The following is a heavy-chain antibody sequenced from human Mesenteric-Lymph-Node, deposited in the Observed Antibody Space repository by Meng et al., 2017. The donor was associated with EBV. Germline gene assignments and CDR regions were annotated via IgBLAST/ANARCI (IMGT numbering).Heavy chain of an antibody. Sequence: QVQLQQSGPGLVKPSQXLALTCVTSGDSVSSSSAAWTWIRQSPSRGLEWLGRTYYRSKWYNDYAVFVKSRITINPDTSKNQFSLQLNSVTPEDTAVYYCARGATSVFDLWGRGTLVTVSS. CDR3: ARGATSVFDL. J-gene: IGHJ2*01. CDR2: TYYRSKWYN. V-gene: IGHV6-1*01. CDR1: GDSVSSSSAA.